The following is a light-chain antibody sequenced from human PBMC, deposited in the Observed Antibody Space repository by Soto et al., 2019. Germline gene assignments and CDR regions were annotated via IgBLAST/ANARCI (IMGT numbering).Light chain of an antibody. CDR1: QSISSW. Sequence: DIQMTQSPSTLSASVGDRVTITCWASQSISSWLAWYQQKPGKAPKLLIYEASNLESGVPSRFSGSGSGTEFTLTISSLQPDDFATYYCQQSNNYPWTFGKGTKVEIK. CDR2: EAS. V-gene: IGKV1-5*03. CDR3: QQSNNYPWT. J-gene: IGKJ1*01.